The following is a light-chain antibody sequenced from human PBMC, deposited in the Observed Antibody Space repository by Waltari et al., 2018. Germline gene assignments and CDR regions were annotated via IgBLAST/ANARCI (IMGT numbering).Light chain of an antibody. CDR2: LESSGTY. Sequence: QPVLTQSSSASASLGSSVKLTCTLSSGHSSYIIAWHQQQPGKAPRYLMKLESSGTYNKWCGFPDLFSRSSSVADRYLSISNLQSDDEADYYCETWDSNSQVFGGGTKLTVL. CDR3: ETWDSNSQV. CDR1: SGHSSYI. J-gene: IGLJ2*01. V-gene: IGLV4-60*03.